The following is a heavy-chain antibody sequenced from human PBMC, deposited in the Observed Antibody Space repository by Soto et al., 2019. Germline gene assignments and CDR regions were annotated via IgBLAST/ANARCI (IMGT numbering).Heavy chain of an antibody. CDR2: ISAYNGNT. CDR3: ARATRFDALDI. CDR1: GYIFTTYG. Sequence: QDQLVQSGGEVKKPGASLKVSCKASGYIFTTYGIGWVRQAPGQGLEWMGWISAYNGNTDYAQKLQDRVTMTTDTSTSTAYLELRSLISDDTAVYYCARATRFDALDIWGQGTMVTVSS. V-gene: IGHV1-18*01. J-gene: IGHJ3*02.